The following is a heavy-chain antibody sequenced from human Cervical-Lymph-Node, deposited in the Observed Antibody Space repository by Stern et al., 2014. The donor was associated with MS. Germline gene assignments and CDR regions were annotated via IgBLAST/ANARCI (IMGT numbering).Heavy chain of an antibody. Sequence: VQLVESGAELKTPGSSVRISCKASGGTFTSYAINWVRQAPGQGLEWMGGVNPMLGQKNYAQNCQGRVTISADESTGTAYMELTGLTSEDTAVFYCARDGRGNFFYFDLWGRGTLVTVSS. CDR1: GGTFTSYA. V-gene: IGHV1-69*01. CDR2: VNPMLGQK. D-gene: IGHD4-23*01. CDR3: ARDGRGNFFYFDL. J-gene: IGHJ2*01.